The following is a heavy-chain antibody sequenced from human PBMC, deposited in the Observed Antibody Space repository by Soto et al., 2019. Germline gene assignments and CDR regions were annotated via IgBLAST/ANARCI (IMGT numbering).Heavy chain of an antibody. D-gene: IGHD3-10*01. CDR2: IYYSGST. CDR1: GGSISSYY. J-gene: IGHJ5*02. V-gene: IGHV4-59*01. Sequence: PSETLSLTXTVSGGSISSYYWSWIRQPPGKGLEWIGYIYYSGSTNYNPSLKSRVTISVDTSKNQFSLKLSSVTAADTAVYYCARGQYYYGSWWFDPWGQGTLVTVSS. CDR3: ARGQYYYGSWWFDP.